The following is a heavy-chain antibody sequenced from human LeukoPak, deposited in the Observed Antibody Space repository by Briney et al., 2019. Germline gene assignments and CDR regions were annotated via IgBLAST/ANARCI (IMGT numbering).Heavy chain of an antibody. Sequence: PSETLSLTCSVSGGSISSYYWSWIRQPPGKGLEWIGYIYYSGSTNYNPSLKSRVTISVDTSKNQFSLKLSSVTAADTAVYYCARWPILPLGMKDNYGMDVWGQGTTVTVSS. V-gene: IGHV4-59*01. CDR3: ARWPILPLGMKDNYGMDV. CDR1: GGSISSYY. CDR2: IYYSGST. J-gene: IGHJ6*02. D-gene: IGHD2-15*01.